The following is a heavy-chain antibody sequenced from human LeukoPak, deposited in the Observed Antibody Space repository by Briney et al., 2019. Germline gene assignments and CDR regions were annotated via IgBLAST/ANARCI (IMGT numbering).Heavy chain of an antibody. CDR1: GGSISSYY. J-gene: IGHJ3*02. CDR2: IYYSGST. CDR3: ARKDSSGYADAFVI. V-gene: IGHV4-59*01. Sequence: SETLSLTCTVSGGSISSYYWSWIRQPPGKGLEWIGYIYYSGSTNYNPSLKSRVTISVDTSKNQFSLKLSSVTAADTAVYYCARKDSSGYADAFVIWGQGTMVTVSS. D-gene: IGHD3-22*01.